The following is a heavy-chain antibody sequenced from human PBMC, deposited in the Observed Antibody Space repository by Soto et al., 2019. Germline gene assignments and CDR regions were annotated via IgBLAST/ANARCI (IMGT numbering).Heavy chain of an antibody. CDR3: ATEWGVATIDWLDP. CDR1: GFTFSSYA. V-gene: IGHV3-23*01. Sequence: VGSLRLSCAASGFTFSSYAMSWVRQAPGKGLEWVSAISGSGGSTYYADSVKGRFTISRDNSKNTLYLQMNSLRAEDTAVYYCATEWGVATIDWLDPWGQGTLVTVSS. D-gene: IGHD5-12*01. J-gene: IGHJ5*02. CDR2: ISGSGGST.